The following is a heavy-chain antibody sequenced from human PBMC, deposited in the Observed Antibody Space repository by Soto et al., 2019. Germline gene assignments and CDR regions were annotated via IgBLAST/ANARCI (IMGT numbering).Heavy chain of an antibody. Sequence: QVQLQESGPGLVKPSETLSLTCTVSGGSINSYYWSWIRQPPGKGLEWIGYIYYSGSTNYNPSLRCLATISVDTSKNQFTLKLSSVTAADTAVYYCARVPWQWLGGYAFDIWGQGTMVTVSS. CDR3: ARVPWQWLGGYAFDI. D-gene: IGHD6-19*01. CDR2: IYYSGST. V-gene: IGHV4-59*01. CDR1: GGSINSYY. J-gene: IGHJ3*02.